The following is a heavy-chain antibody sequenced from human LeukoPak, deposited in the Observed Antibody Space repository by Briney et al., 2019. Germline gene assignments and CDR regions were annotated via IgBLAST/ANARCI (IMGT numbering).Heavy chain of an antibody. CDR3: AWASGSYYSIDY. Sequence: ASVKVSCKASGYTFTGYYMHWVRPAPGQGLEWMGWINPNSGGTNYAQKFQGRVTMTRDTSISTAYMELSSLRSEDTAVYYCAWASGSYYSIDYWGQGTLVTVSS. J-gene: IGHJ4*02. D-gene: IGHD1-26*01. CDR2: INPNSGGT. V-gene: IGHV1-2*02. CDR1: GYTFTGYY.